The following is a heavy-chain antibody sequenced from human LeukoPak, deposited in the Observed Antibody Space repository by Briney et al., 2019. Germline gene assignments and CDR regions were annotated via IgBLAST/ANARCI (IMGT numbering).Heavy chain of an antibody. Sequence: GGSLRLSCAASGFAFSRNDMFCVRHAPGEGLECYSCIRGSRGATYYADSVRGRFTISRDNSKNTVFLQMTSLRAEDTAIYYCAKGGHGAFDFWGQGTMVTVSS. J-gene: IGHJ3*01. D-gene: IGHD2-15*01. CDR2: IRGSRGAT. V-gene: IGHV3-23*01. CDR1: GFAFSRND. CDR3: AKGGHGAFDF.